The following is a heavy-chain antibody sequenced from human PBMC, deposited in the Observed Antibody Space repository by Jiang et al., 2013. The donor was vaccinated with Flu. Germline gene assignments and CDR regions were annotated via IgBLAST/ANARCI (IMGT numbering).Heavy chain of an antibody. CDR3: TTESPRQKDYYYYYMDV. J-gene: IGHJ6*03. Sequence: KTDGGTTDYAAPVKGRFTISRDDSKNTLYLQMNSLKTEDTAVYYCTTESPRQKDYYYYYMDVWGKGTTVTVSS. D-gene: IGHD1-14*01. CDR2: KTDGGTT. V-gene: IGHV3-15*01.